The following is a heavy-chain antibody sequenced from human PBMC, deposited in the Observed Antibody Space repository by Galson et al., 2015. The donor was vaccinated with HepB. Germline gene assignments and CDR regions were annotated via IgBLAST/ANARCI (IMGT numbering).Heavy chain of an antibody. Sequence: SVKVSCKASGYTFTGYYIHWVRQAPGQGLEWMGWINPNSGGTNFAQQFQGRVTMTRDRSISTAYLELSSLRSVDTALYYCATGVRDCTSTSCFWTFDYWGQGTLVTVS. CDR3: ATGVRDCTSTSCFWTFDY. CDR2: INPNSGGT. CDR1: GYTFTGYY. D-gene: IGHD2-2*01. J-gene: IGHJ4*02. V-gene: IGHV1-2*02.